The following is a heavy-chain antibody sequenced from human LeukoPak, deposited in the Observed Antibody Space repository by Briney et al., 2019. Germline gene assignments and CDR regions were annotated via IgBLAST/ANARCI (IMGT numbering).Heavy chain of an antibody. Sequence: PSETLSLTCAVYGGSFSGYYWSWIRQPPGKGLEWIGEINHSGSTNYNPSLKSRVTISVDTSKNQFSLKLSSVTAADTAVYYCARGPEAVAGTSVDYWGQGTLVTVSA. J-gene: IGHJ4*02. V-gene: IGHV4-34*01. CDR3: ARGPEAVAGTSVDY. CDR2: INHSGST. CDR1: GGSFSGYY. D-gene: IGHD6-19*01.